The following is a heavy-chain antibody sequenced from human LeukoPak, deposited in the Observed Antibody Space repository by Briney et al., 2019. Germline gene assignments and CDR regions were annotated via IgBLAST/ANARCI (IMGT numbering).Heavy chain of an antibody. J-gene: IGHJ4*02. CDR3: ARDPFDY. V-gene: IGHV4-38-2*02. CDR2: IYHSGST. CDR1: GYSISSGYY. Sequence: SETLSLTCAVSGYSISSGYYWGWIRPPPGKGLEWIGSIYHSGSTYYNPSLRSRVTLSVDTSKNQFSLQLSSVTAADTAVYYCARDPFDYWGQGTQVTVSS.